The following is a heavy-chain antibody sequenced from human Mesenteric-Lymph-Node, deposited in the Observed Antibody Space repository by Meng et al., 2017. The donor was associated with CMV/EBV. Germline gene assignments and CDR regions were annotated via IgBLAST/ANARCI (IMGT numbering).Heavy chain of an antibody. CDR3: ARDGDEYGAYGWFGP. D-gene: IGHD4-17*01. CDR2: IKEDGREK. J-gene: IGHJ5*02. Sequence: GESLKISCAASGFNFRSYWMAWVRQSPGKGLEWVAHIKEDGREKYYVDSVKGRFTISRDNAKDSLYLQMNNLRVDDSGVYYCARDGDEYGAYGWFGPWGQGTLVTVSS. CDR1: GFNFRSYW. V-gene: IGHV3-7*01.